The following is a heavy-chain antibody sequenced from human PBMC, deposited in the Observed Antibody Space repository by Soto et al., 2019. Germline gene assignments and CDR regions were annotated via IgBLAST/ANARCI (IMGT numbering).Heavy chain of an antibody. CDR3: AAFCHGGGCPDH. CDR1: GGSISSYY. V-gene: IGHV4-59*01. Sequence: SETLSLTCTVSGGSISSYYWSWIRQPPGKGLEWIGYIYYSGSTNYNPSLKSRVTISVDTSKNQFSLKLSSVTAADTAVYFCAAFCHGGGCPDHWGQGTQVTVSS. J-gene: IGHJ4*02. CDR2: IYYSGST. D-gene: IGHD2-21*01.